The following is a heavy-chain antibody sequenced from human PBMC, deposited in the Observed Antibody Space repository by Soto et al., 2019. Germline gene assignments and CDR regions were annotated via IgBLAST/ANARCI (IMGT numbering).Heavy chain of an antibody. CDR2: IYSSGNT. CDR3: VPRGHNFYYYGVEV. J-gene: IGHJ6*02. Sequence: QLQLQESGPGLVKPSETLSLTCAVSGDSISSSSYYWGWIRQPPGKGLEWIGSIYSSGNTYYNPSLKSRVTISVDTSRNQFSLKLTSVTAADTAVYYCVPRGHNFYYYGVEVWGQWTTVTVSS. D-gene: IGHD2-2*01. CDR1: GDSISSSSYY. V-gene: IGHV4-39*01.